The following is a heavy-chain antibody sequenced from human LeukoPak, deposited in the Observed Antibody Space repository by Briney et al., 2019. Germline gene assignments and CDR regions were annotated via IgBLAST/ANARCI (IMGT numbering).Heavy chain of an antibody. CDR3: VRGGESTWS. J-gene: IGHJ5*02. V-gene: IGHV3-30*03. Sequence: GGSLRLSCAASGFTFSSYSMNWVRQAPGKGLEWVAVISYDGSNKYYADSVKGRFTISRDDAKNTLYLQMNSLRAEDTAVYYCVRGGESTWSWGQGTLVTVSS. CDR2: ISYDGSNK. CDR1: GFTFSSYS. D-gene: IGHD2-15*01.